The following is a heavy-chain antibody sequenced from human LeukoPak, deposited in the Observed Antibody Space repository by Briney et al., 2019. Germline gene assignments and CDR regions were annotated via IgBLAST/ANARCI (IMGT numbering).Heavy chain of an antibody. CDR2: IYSGGST. D-gene: IGHD3-10*01. CDR1: GFTVSSNY. J-gene: IGHJ6*02. CDR3: AKGSVSAYRGTFYYYGMDV. Sequence: GGSLRLSCAASGFTVSSNYMSWVRQAPGKGLDWVSIIYSGGSTYYADSVKGRFTISRDNSKNTLYLQMNSLRAEDTAVYYCAKGSVSAYRGTFYYYGMDVWGQGTTVTVSS. V-gene: IGHV3-53*05.